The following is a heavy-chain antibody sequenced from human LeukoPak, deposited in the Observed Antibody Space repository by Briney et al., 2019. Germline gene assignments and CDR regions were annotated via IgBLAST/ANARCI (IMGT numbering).Heavy chain of an antibody. Sequence: PGGSLILSCAASGFTFSRYSMNWVRQAPGKGLEWVAYISFSSSTIHYADSVKGRFTISRDNAKNSLDLQMNSLRDEDTAVYYCARVGPLGAAGSASDYWGQGTLVTVSS. CDR3: ARVGPLGAAGSASDY. V-gene: IGHV3-48*02. J-gene: IGHJ4*02. D-gene: IGHD6-13*01. CDR2: ISFSSSTI. CDR1: GFTFSRYS.